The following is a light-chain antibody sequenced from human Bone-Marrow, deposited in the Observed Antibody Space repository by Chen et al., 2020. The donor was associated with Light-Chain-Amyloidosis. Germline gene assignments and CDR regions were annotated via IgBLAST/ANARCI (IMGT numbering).Light chain of an antibody. V-gene: IGLV3-25*03. CDR2: RDT. Sequence: SYELTQPPSVSVSPGQTARITCSGDDLPTRYAYWYQQKPGQAPVLVIHRDTERPSGISERFPGSSAGTTGTLTISGVQAEDEADYDCESADSSGTYEVIFGGGTKLPVL. CDR1: DLPTRY. J-gene: IGLJ2*01. CDR3: ESADSSGTYEVI.